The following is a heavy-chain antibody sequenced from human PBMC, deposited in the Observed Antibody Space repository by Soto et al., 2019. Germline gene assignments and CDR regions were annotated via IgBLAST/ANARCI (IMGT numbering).Heavy chain of an antibody. CDR3: ARVNIVVVPAAMKSFDP. CDR1: GFTFSSYA. J-gene: IGHJ5*02. V-gene: IGHV3-23*01. D-gene: IGHD2-2*01. CDR2: ISGSGGST. Sequence: GESLKISCAASGFTFSSYAMSWVRQAPGKGLEWVSAISGSGGSTYYADSVKGRFTISRDNSKNTLYLQMNSLRAEDTAVYYCARVNIVVVPAAMKSFDPWGQGTLVTVSS.